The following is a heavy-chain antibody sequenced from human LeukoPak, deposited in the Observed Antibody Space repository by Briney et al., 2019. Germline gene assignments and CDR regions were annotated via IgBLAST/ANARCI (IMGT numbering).Heavy chain of an antibody. D-gene: IGHD3-10*01. J-gene: IGHJ5*02. CDR1: GYTFTSYA. V-gene: IGHV7-4-1*02. CDR2: INTNTGNP. Sequence: ASVKVSCKASGYTFTSYAMNWVRQAPGQGLEWMGWINTNTGNPTYAQGFTGRFVFSLDPSVSTVSLQISSLKAEDTAVYYCAREASGSWFDPWGQGTLVTVSS. CDR3: AREASGSWFDP.